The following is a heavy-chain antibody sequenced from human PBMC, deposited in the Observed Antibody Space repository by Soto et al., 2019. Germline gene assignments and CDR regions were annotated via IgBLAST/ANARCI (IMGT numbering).Heavy chain of an antibody. V-gene: IGHV4-38-2*02. D-gene: IGHD6-13*01. Sequence: PSETLSLTCAVSGYSISSGYYWGWIRQPPGKGLEWIGSIYHSGSTYYNPSLKSRVTISVDTSKNQFSLKLSSVTAADTAVYYCARDSSSWYPEGDNWFDPWGQGTQVTVSS. CDR1: GYSISSGYY. J-gene: IGHJ5*02. CDR2: IYHSGST. CDR3: ARDSSSWYPEGDNWFDP.